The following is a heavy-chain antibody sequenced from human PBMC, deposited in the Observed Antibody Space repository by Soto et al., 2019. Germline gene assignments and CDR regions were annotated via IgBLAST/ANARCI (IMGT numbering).Heavy chain of an antibody. CDR1: VGSISSGGYY. V-gene: IGHV4-31*03. Sequence: SETLYLTCTFSVGSISSGGYYCSWIRQHPWKGLEWIGYIYYSGSTYYNPSLKSRVTISVGTSKNQFSLKLSSVTAADTAVYYCARVEYYYGSGRYAFDILGQGTMVNGS. CDR3: ARVEYYYGSGRYAFDI. J-gene: IGHJ3*02. CDR2: IYYSGST. D-gene: IGHD3-10*01.